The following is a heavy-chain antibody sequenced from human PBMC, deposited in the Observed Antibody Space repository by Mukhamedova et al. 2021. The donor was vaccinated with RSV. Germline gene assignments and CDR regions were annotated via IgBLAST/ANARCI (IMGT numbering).Heavy chain of an antibody. CDR2: ISGSGGST. D-gene: IGHD2-2*01. Sequence: APGKGLEWVSAISGSGGSTYYADSVKGRFTISRDNSKNTLYLQMNSLRAEDTAVYYCAKHWYEYQLLLFAFDIWGQGTMVTVSS. CDR3: AKHWYEYQLLLFAFDI. J-gene: IGHJ3*02. V-gene: IGHV3-23*01.